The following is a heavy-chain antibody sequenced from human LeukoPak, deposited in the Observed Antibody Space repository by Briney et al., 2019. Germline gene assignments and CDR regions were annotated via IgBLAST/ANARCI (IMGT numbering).Heavy chain of an antibody. D-gene: IGHD3-10*01. CDR3: AREYYGSGSYYPFVY. CDR2: ISAYNGNT. CDR1: GYTFTSCG. J-gene: IGHJ4*02. V-gene: IGHV1-18*01. Sequence: ASVKVSCKASGYTFTSCGISWVRQAPGQGLEWMGWISAYNGNTNYAQKLQGRVTMTTDTSTSTAYMELRSLRSDDTAVYYCAREYYGSGSYYPFVYWGQGTLVTVSS.